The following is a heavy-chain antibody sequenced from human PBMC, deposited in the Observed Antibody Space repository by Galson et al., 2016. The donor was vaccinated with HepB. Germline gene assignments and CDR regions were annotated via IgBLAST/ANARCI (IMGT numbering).Heavy chain of an antibody. CDR1: GYTFTSYY. CDR3: ARDLYCYSCGWDYYYYNMDV. J-gene: IGHJ6*03. D-gene: IGHD2-15*01. V-gene: IGHV1-46*01. CDR2: INPSGGST. Sequence: SCKASGYTFTSYYMHWVRQAPGQGLEWMGIINPSGGSTSYAQKFQGRATMTRDTSTSTVYMELSSLRSEDTAIYYCARDLYCYSCGWDYYYYNMDVWGKGTTVTVSS.